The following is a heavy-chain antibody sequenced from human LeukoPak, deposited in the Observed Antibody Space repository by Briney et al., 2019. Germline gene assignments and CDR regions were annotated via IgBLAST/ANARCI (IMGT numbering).Heavy chain of an antibody. Sequence: SETPSLTCAVYGGSFSGYYWSWIRQPPGKGLEWIGEINHSGSTNYNPSLKSRVTISVDTSKNQFSLKLSSVTAADTAVYYCALRGDGSGSYYHPFDYWGQGTLVTVSS. CDR1: GGSFSGYY. CDR3: ALRGDGSGSYYHPFDY. J-gene: IGHJ4*02. CDR2: INHSGST. D-gene: IGHD3-10*01. V-gene: IGHV4-34*01.